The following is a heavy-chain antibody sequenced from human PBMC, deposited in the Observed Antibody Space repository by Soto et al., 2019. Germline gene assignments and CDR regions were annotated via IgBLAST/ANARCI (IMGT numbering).Heavy chain of an antibody. V-gene: IGHV1-2*02. D-gene: IGHD3-3*02. J-gene: IGHJ6*02. CDR1: GYTFTGYY. CDR3: ARGLAKKPYYYYYGMDV. CDR2: INPNSGGT. Sequence: GASVKVSCKASGYTFTGYYMHWVRQAPGQGLEWMGWINPNSGGTNYAQKFQGRVTMTRDTSISTAYMELSRLRSDDMAVYYCARGLAKKPYYYYYGMDVWGQGTTVTVSS.